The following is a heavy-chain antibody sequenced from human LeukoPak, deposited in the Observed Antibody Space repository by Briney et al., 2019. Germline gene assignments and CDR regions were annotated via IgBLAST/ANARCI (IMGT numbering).Heavy chain of an antibody. J-gene: IGHJ4*02. CDR2: ISRSGTET. V-gene: IGHV3-23*01. D-gene: IGHD4-23*01. Sequence: GGSLRLSCAASGFAFSSSWMSWVRQAPGKGLEWVSVISRSGTETYHADSVRGRFTISRDNAKNTLYLQMNSLRAEDTAVYYCAKKSPDSSGNPAYDWGQGTLVTVSS. CDR1: GFAFSSSW. CDR3: AKKSPDSSGNPAYD.